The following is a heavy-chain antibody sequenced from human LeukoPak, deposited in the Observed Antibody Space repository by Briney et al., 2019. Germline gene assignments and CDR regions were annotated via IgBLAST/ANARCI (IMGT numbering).Heavy chain of an antibody. V-gene: IGHV1-2*02. CDR2: INPNSGGT. CDR1: GYTFTGYY. D-gene: IGHD6-19*01. J-gene: IGHJ6*03. Sequence: GASVKVSCKASGYTFTGYYIHWVRQAPGQGLEWLGWINPNSGGTNYAQKFQGRVTMTRDTSISTAYMELSRLRSDDTAVYYCARDQQWLVHHYYYYYMDVWGKGTTVTVSS. CDR3: ARDQQWLVHHYYYYYMDV.